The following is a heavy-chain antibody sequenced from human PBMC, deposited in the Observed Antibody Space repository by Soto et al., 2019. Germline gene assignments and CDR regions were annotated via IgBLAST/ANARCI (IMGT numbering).Heavy chain of an antibody. V-gene: IGHV3-7*01. Sequence: GGSLSLSCAASGFTFSSYWMSWVRQAPGKGLEWVANIKQDGSEKYYVDSVKGRFTISRDNAKNSLYLQMNSLRAEDTAVYYCARDLPLPPYYYYYMDVWGKGTTVTVSS. CDR2: IKQDGSEK. J-gene: IGHJ6*03. D-gene: IGHD2-15*01. CDR3: ARDLPLPPYYYYYMDV. CDR1: GFTFSSYW.